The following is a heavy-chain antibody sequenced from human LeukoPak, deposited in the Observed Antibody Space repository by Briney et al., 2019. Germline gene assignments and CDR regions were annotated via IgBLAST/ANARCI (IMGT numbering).Heavy chain of an antibody. CDR3: EKALVTTLINTYQIDF. D-gene: IGHD4-23*01. Sequence: GGSLRLSCAASGFTFSTYGMHWVRQSPGKGLEWVAFIRYDESKEFYADSLKGRFTVSRDNSQNTLFLQINSLRTEDTAVYYCEKALVTTLINTYQIDFWGQGTLVTVSS. J-gene: IGHJ4*02. V-gene: IGHV3-30*02. CDR1: GFTFSTYG. CDR2: IRYDESKE.